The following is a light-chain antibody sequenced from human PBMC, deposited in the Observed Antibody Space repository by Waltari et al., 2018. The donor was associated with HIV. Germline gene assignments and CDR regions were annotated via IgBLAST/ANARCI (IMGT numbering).Light chain of an antibody. CDR1: SSDIGGYNY. V-gene: IGLV2-8*01. CDR2: EVT. J-gene: IGLJ1*01. Sequence: QSALTQPPSASGSPGQSVPISCTGTSSDIGGYNYVSWYQQHPGKAPKLLNYEVTKRPAGVPDRFSGSKSGNTASLTVSGLQPEDEADYYCGSYTDTNNHYVFGTGTKVT. CDR3: GSYTDTNNHYV.